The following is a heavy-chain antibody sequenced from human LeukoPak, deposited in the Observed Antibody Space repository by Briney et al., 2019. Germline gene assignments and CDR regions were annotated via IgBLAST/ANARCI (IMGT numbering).Heavy chain of an antibody. CDR3: AKELDYDILTGYYYYYGMDV. Sequence: PGGSLRLSCAASGLTFSSYAMSWVRQAPGKGLEWVSAISGSGGSTYYADSVKGRFTISRDNSKNTLYLQMNSLRAEDTAVYYCAKELDYDILTGYYYYYGMDVWGQGTTVTVSS. J-gene: IGHJ6*02. CDR2: ISGSGGST. D-gene: IGHD3-9*01. CDR1: GLTFSSYA. V-gene: IGHV3-23*01.